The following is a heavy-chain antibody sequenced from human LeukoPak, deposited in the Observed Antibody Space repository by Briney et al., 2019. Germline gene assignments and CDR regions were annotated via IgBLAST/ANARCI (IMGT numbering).Heavy chain of an antibody. V-gene: IGHV5-51*01. Sequence: GESLKISCKGSGYSFTSYWIGWVRQLPGKGLEWMGIIYPGDSDTRYSPSFQGQVTISADKSISTAYLQWSSLKASDTAMYYCARLVVVAATRDYYYYYYMDVWGKGTTVTISS. D-gene: IGHD2-15*01. CDR2: IYPGDSDT. CDR1: GYSFTSYW. J-gene: IGHJ6*03. CDR3: ARLVVVAATRDYYYYYYMDV.